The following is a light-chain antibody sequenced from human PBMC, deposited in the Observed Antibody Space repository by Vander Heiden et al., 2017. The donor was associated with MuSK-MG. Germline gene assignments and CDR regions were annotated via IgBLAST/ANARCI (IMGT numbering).Light chain of an antibody. CDR1: QTLVHSNGHPF. CDR2: LVS. J-gene: IGKJ1*01. V-gene: IGKV2-28*01. Sequence: DIVMTQSPASLPVTPGAPASFSRRSTQTLVHSNGHPFFAWYLQEPEQSPQLLIYLVSYRASGVPDRFSGSVSGTDFTLKISIVEAEDVGIYYCKQTLQPPWTFGQGTKVE. CDR3: KQTLQPPWT.